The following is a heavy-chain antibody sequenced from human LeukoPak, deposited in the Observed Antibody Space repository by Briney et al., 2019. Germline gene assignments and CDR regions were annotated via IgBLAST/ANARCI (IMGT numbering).Heavy chain of an antibody. D-gene: IGHD3-10*01. CDR2: INPNSGGT. Sequence: ASVKVSCKASGYTFTGYYMHWVRQAPGQGLEWMGWINPNSGGTNYAQKFQGRVTMTRDTSISTAYMELSRLRSDDTAVYYCASYGYYYGSGSYYNYWGQGTLVTVSS. V-gene: IGHV1-2*02. CDR3: ASYGYYYGSGSYYNY. CDR1: GYTFTGYY. J-gene: IGHJ4*02.